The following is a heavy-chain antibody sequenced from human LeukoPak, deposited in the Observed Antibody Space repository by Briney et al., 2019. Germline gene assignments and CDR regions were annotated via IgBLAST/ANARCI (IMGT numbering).Heavy chain of an antibody. J-gene: IGHJ4*02. D-gene: IGHD6-19*01. CDR3: ARDGLRGWSNIPFDY. CDR1: GFTFTSSA. Sequence: GASVKVSCKASGFTFTSSAVQWVRQARGQRLEWIGWIVVGSGNTNYAQKFQERVTITRDMSTSTAYMELSSLRSEDTAVYYCARDGLRGWSNIPFDYWGQGTLVTVSS. V-gene: IGHV1-58*01. CDR2: IVVGSGNT.